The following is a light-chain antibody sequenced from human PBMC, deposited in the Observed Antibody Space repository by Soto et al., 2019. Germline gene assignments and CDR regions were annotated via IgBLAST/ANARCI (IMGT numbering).Light chain of an antibody. CDR2: EVS. V-gene: IGLV2-14*01. CDR1: SSDVGGYNY. Sequence: QSALTQPASVSGSPGQSITISCTGTSSDVGGYNYVSWYQHHPGKAPKLMIYEVSNRPSGVSTRFSGSKSGNTASLTISGLQAEDEADYYCSSYTSSSTLYVFGTGTKVTV. J-gene: IGLJ1*01. CDR3: SSYTSSSTLYV.